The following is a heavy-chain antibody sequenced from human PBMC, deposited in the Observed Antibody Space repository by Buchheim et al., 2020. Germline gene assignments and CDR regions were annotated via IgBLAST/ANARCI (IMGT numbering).Heavy chain of an antibody. Sequence: EVQLVESGGGLVQPGGSLRLSCAASGFTFSSYSMNWVRQAPGKGLEWVSYISSSSTIYYADSVKGRFTISRDNAKNSLYLLMNSLRAEDTAVYYCASCGYVDYFLDPDYWGQGTL. CDR3: ASCGYVDYFLDPDY. D-gene: IGHD4-17*01. V-gene: IGHV3-48*01. CDR2: ISSSSTI. CDR1: GFTFSSYS. J-gene: IGHJ4*02.